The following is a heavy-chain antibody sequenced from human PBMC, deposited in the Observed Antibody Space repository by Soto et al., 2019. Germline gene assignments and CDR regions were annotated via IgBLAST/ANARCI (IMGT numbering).Heavy chain of an antibody. J-gene: IGHJ4*02. CDR1: GFTFSSHG. D-gene: IGHD3-22*01. Sequence: GGSLRLSCAASGFTFSSHGMHWVRQAPSKGLEWVAVISNDGSNKYYADSVKGRFTISRDNSKNTLYLQMNSLRAEDTAVYYCAKEWVYDSSGWSFDYWGQGSLVTVSS. CDR2: ISNDGSNK. V-gene: IGHV3-30*18. CDR3: AKEWVYDSSGWSFDY.